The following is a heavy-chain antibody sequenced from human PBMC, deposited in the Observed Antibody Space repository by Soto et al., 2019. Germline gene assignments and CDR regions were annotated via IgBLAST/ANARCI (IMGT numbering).Heavy chain of an antibody. Sequence: QVQLQQWGAGLLKPSETLSLTCAVYGRSFSGYYWTWSRQPPGKGLEWIGEINHSGSINYNPSLKSRVTISVDSSENQFSLKLSSVTAADTAVYYCARGWGSGVFDYWGQGTLVTVSS. J-gene: IGHJ4*02. CDR1: GRSFSGYY. CDR2: INHSGSI. V-gene: IGHV4-34*01. CDR3: ARGWGSGVFDY. D-gene: IGHD7-27*01.